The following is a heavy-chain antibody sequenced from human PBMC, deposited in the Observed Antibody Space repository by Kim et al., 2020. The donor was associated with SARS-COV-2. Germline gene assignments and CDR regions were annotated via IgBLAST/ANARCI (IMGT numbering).Heavy chain of an antibody. CDR1: GGSFSGYY. Sequence: SETLSLTCAVYGGSFSGYYWSWIRQPPGKGLEWIGEINHSGSTNYNPSLKSRVTISVDTSKNQFSLKLSSVTAADTAVYYCARGRRQTYYYDSSGYYVDYWGQGTLVTVSS. V-gene: IGHV4-34*01. J-gene: IGHJ4*02. CDR2: INHSGST. CDR3: ARGRRQTYYYDSSGYYVDY. D-gene: IGHD3-22*01.